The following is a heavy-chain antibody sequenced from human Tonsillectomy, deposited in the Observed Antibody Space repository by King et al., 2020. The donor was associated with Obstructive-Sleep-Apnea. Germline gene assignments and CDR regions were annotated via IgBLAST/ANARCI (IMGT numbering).Heavy chain of an antibody. J-gene: IGHJ4*02. V-gene: IGHV3-49*03. CDR3: SRGTELGGGIVDY. CDR1: GFTFGDYA. Sequence: VQLVESGGGLVQPGRSLRLSCTASGFTFGDYAMSWFRQAPGKGLEWVGFIRSKAYGGTTEYAASVKGRFTISRDDSKSIAYLQMNSLKTEDTAVYYCSRGTELGGGIVDYWGQGTLVTVSS. D-gene: IGHD3-16*02. CDR2: IRSKAYGGTT.